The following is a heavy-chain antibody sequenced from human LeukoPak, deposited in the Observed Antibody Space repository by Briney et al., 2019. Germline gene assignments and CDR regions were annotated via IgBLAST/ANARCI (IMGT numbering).Heavy chain of an antibody. D-gene: IGHD3-22*01. CDR2: ISGSGGST. CDR1: GFTFSSYA. J-gene: IGHJ4*02. V-gene: IGHV3-23*01. Sequence: GGSLRLSCAASGFTFSSYAMSWVRQAPGKGLEWVSAISGSGGSTYYADSVKGRFTISRDNSKNTLYLQMNSLRAEDTAVHYCAKDNPYYYDSSGYRNFDYWGQGTLVTVSS. CDR3: AKDNPYYYDSSGYRNFDY.